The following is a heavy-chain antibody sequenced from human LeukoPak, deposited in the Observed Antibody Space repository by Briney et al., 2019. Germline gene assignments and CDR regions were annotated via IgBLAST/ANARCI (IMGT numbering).Heavy chain of an antibody. J-gene: IGHJ4*02. CDR3: AREEGAMNFDY. Sequence: GGSLRLSCAASGFTFSSYGMHWVRQAPGKGLEWVAVISYDGSNKYYADSVKGRFTISRDNSKNTLYLQMNSLRAEDTAVYYCAREEGAMNFDYWGQGTLVTVSS. V-gene: IGHV3-30*03. CDR2: ISYDGSNK. CDR1: GFTFSSYG. D-gene: IGHD1-26*01.